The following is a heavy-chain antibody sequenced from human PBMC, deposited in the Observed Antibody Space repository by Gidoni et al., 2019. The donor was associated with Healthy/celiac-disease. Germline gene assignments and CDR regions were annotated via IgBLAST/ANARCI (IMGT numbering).Heavy chain of an antibody. D-gene: IGHD6-19*01. CDR2: ISYDGSNK. J-gene: IGHJ4*02. CDR1: GFTFSSYA. V-gene: IGHV3-30-3*01. Sequence: QVQLVESGGGVVQPGRSLRLSCAASGFTFSSYAMHWVRQAPGKGLGWVAVISYDGSNKYYADSVKGRFTISRDNSKNTLYLQMNSLRAEDTAVYYCARDPRAVAGPTDYWGQGTLVTVSS. CDR3: ARDPRAVAGPTDY.